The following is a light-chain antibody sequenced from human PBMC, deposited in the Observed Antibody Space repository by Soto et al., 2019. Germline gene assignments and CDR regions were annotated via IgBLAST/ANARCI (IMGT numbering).Light chain of an antibody. CDR2: AAS. Sequence: ESVLTQSPGTLSLSPGERAALSCRASQSVSSSYLAWYQQKSGQAPRLLIYAASTRATGIPDRFSGSGSGTDFTLTISRLEPEDFAVYYCQQYNNWPPATFGGGTKVDIK. J-gene: IGKJ4*01. V-gene: IGKV3-20*01. CDR3: QQYNNWPPAT. CDR1: QSVSSSY.